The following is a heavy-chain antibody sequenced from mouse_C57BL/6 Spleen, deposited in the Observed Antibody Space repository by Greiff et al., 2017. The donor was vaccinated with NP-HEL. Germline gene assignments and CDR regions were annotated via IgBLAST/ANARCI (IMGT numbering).Heavy chain of an antibody. J-gene: IGHJ4*01. CDR2: IYPGDGDT. D-gene: IGHD4-1*01. Sequence: QVQLQQPGPELVKPGASVKISCKASGYAFSSSWMNWVKQRPGKGLEWIGRIYPGDGDTNYNGKFKGKATLTADKSSSTAYMQLSSLTSEDSAVYFCARTTGNYAMDYWGQGTSVTVSS. CDR1: GYAFSSSW. CDR3: ARTTGNYAMDY. V-gene: IGHV1-82*01.